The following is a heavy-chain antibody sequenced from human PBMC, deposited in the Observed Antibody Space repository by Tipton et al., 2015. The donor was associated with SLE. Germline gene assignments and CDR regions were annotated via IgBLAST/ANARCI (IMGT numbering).Heavy chain of an antibody. V-gene: IGHV4-31*03. J-gene: IGHJ5*02. CDR3: ARGSYSSSSGLNWFDP. Sequence: TLSLTCTVSGGSISSGGYYWSWIRQHPGKGLEWIGYIYYSGSTYYNPSPKSRVTISVDTSKNQFSLKLSSVTAADTAVYYCARGSYSSSSGLNWFDPWGQGTLVTVSS. D-gene: IGHD6-6*01. CDR1: GGSISSGGYY. CDR2: IYYSGST.